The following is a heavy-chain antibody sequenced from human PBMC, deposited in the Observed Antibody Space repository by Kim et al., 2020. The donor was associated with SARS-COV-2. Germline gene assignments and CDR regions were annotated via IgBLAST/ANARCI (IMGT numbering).Heavy chain of an antibody. Sequence: GESLKISCKGSGYSFTSYWIGWVRQMPGKGLEWMGIIYPGDSDTRYSPSFQGQVTISADKSISTAYLQWSSLKASDTAMYYCAIRRGDSIAVAGINLGWFDPWGQGTLVTVSS. V-gene: IGHV5-51*01. CDR1: GYSFTSYW. CDR2: IYPGDSDT. D-gene: IGHD6-19*01. J-gene: IGHJ5*02. CDR3: AIRRGDSIAVAGINLGWFDP.